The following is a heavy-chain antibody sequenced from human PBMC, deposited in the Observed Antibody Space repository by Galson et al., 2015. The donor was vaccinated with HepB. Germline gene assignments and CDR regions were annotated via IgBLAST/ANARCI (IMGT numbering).Heavy chain of an antibody. Sequence: SVKVSCKASGYTFTSYGISWVRQAPGQGLEWMGWISAYNGNTNYAQKLQGRVTMTTDTSTSTAYMELRSLRSDDTAVYYCARVTYCTGGVCATKLFDYWGQGTLVTVSS. CDR1: GYTFTSYG. D-gene: IGHD2-8*02. V-gene: IGHV1-18*01. CDR3: ARVTYCTGGVCATKLFDY. J-gene: IGHJ4*02. CDR2: ISAYNGNT.